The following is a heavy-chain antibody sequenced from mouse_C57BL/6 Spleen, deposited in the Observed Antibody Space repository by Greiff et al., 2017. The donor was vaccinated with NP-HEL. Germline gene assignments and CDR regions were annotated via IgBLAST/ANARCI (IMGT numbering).Heavy chain of an antibody. Sequence: EVKLQESGPELVKPGASVKIPCKASGYTFTDYNMDWVKQSHGKSLEWIGDINPNNGGTFYNQKLKGKATLTVDKSSSTAYMELRSLTSEDTAVYYCARYYYGSRGYFDVWGTGTTVTVSS. J-gene: IGHJ1*03. CDR1: GYTFTDYN. CDR2: INPNNGGT. V-gene: IGHV1-18*01. CDR3: ARYYYGSRGYFDV. D-gene: IGHD1-1*01.